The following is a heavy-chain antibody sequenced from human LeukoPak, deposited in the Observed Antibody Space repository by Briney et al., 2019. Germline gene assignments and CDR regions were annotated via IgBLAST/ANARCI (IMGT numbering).Heavy chain of an antibody. CDR2: IYYSGST. Sequence: SETLSLTCTVSGGSISSYYWSWIRQPPGKGLEWIGYIYYSGSTNYNPSLKSRVTISVDTSKNQFSLKLSSVTAADTAVYYCARHFVYCTNGVCYTHKYGLDVWGQGTTVTVSS. J-gene: IGHJ6*02. CDR3: ARHFVYCTNGVCYTHKYGLDV. CDR1: GGSISSYY. V-gene: IGHV4-59*01. D-gene: IGHD2-8*01.